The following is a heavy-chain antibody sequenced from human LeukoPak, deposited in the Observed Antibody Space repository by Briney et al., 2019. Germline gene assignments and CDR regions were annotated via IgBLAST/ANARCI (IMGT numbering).Heavy chain of an antibody. V-gene: IGHV1-69*04. Sequence: ASVKVSCKASGGTFSSYAISWVRQAPGQGLEWMGRIIPILGIANYAQKFQGRVTITADKSTSTAYMELSSLRSEDTAVYYCARRLLQSNIIGPQNWFDPWGQGTLVTVSS. CDR2: IIPILGIA. CDR1: GGTFSSYA. J-gene: IGHJ5*02. D-gene: IGHD3-3*02. CDR3: ARRLLQSNIIGPQNWFDP.